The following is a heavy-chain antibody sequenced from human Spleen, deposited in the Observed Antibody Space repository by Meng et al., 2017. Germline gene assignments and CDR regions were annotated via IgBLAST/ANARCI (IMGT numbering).Heavy chain of an antibody. D-gene: IGHD5-18*01. CDR3: ARPGYSYGTY. V-gene: IGHV5-51*01. J-gene: IGHJ4*02. Sequence: GGSLRLSCKGSGFSFTSFWIGWVRQMPGKGLEWMGIIYPGDSDTRYSPSFQGQVTITADKSITTAYLQWSSLKASDTAMYYCARPGYSYGTYWGQGTLVTVSS. CDR2: IYPGDSDT. CDR1: GFSFTSFW.